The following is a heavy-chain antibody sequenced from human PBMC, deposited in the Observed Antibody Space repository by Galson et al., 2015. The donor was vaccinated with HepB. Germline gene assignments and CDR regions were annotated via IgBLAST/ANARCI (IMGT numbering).Heavy chain of an antibody. CDR2: IKSNTDGGST. V-gene: IGHV3-15*01. Sequence: SLRLSCAASGFTFSDAWMSWVRQAPGKGLEWVGRIKSNTDGGSTDYAAPVKGRFTISRDDSKNTLYLQMNSLKTEDTAVYYCTTGFTYSKSLNDYWGQGTLVTVSS. J-gene: IGHJ4*02. CDR3: TTGFTYSKSLNDY. D-gene: IGHD4-11*01. CDR1: GFTFSDAW.